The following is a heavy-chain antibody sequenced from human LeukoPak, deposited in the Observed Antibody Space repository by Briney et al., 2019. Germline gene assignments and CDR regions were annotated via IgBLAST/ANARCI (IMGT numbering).Heavy chain of an antibody. CDR2: IYPGDSDT. CDR3: ARHGAYYYYYMDV. CDR1: GYSFTSYW. V-gene: IGHV5-51*01. Sequence: GESLKISCNGSGYSFTSYWIGWVRQMPGKGLEWMGIIYPGDSDTRYSPFFQGQVTISADQSISTAYLQRSSLKASDTAMYYCARHGAYYYYYMDVWGKGTTVTVSS. D-gene: IGHD3-16*01. J-gene: IGHJ6*03.